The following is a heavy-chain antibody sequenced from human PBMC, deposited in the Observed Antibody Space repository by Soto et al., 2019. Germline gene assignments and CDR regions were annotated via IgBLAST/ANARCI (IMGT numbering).Heavy chain of an antibody. CDR1: GGSISSSGFS. Sequence: SETLSLTCTVSGGSISSSGFSRGWVRQPPGKGLEWIGDTNYSGSTNYNPSLKSRVTISVDTSKNQFSLKLSSVTAADTAVYYCAREARYCSGGSCYSSSFDPWGQGTLVTVSS. J-gene: IGHJ5*02. CDR3: AREARYCSGGSCYSSSFDP. CDR2: TNYSGST. D-gene: IGHD2-15*01. V-gene: IGHV4-39*07.